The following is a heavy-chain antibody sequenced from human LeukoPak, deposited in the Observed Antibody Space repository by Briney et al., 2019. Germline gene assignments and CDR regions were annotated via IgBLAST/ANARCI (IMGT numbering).Heavy chain of an antibody. CDR3: AKDFTIAVPGSFDY. D-gene: IGHD2-15*01. CDR1: GFTFSSYW. J-gene: IGHJ4*02. Sequence: GGSLRLSCAASGFTFSSYWMSWVRQAPGKGLEWVANIKQDGSEKYYVDSVKGRFTISRDNAKNSLYLQMNSLRAEDTAVYYCAKDFTIAVPGSFDYWGQGTLVTVSS. CDR2: IKQDGSEK. V-gene: IGHV3-7*03.